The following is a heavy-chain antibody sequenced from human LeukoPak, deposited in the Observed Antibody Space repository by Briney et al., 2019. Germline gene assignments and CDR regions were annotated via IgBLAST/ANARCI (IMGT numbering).Heavy chain of an antibody. CDR2: INTNTGNP. Sequence: ASVKVSCKASGYTFTSYAMNWVRQAPGQGLEWMGWINTNTGNPTYAQGFTGRFVFSLDTSVSTAYLQISNLMPEDTAKYYCAREILRFDIWGQGTMVTVSS. J-gene: IGHJ3*02. CDR1: GYTFTSYA. V-gene: IGHV7-4-1*02. CDR3: AREILRFDI.